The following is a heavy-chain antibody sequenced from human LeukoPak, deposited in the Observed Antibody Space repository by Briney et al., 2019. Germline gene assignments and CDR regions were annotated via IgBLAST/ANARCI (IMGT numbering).Heavy chain of an antibody. CDR3: ARWSGSVTARNYYYYMDV. D-gene: IGHD6-6*01. J-gene: IGHJ6*03. Sequence: SQTLSLTCTVSGGSVRRGNYYWTWIRQPAGSGLEWIGRIYTSGTTDYNPSLRTRATISVDASRNQFSLNLSSVTAADTAVYYCARWSGSVTARNYYYYMDVWGEGTTVTVSS. CDR2: IYTSGTT. CDR1: GGSVRRGNYY. V-gene: IGHV4-61*02.